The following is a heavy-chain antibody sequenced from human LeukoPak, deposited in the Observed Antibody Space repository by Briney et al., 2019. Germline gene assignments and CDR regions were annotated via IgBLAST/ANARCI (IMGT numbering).Heavy chain of an antibody. J-gene: IGHJ4*02. D-gene: IGHD4-17*01. Sequence: PSETLSLTCAVYGGSFSGYYWSWIRQPPGKGLEWIGYIYYSGSTNYNPSLKSRVTISVDTSKNQFSLKLSSVTAADTAVYYCARDGHDYGDYDYWGQGTLVTVSS. CDR3: ARDGHDYGDYDY. CDR2: IYYSGST. CDR1: GGSFSGYY. V-gene: IGHV4-59*01.